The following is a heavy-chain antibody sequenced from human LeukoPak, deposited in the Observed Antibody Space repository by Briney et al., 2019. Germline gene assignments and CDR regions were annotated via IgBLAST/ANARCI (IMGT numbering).Heavy chain of an antibody. V-gene: IGHV4-34*01. J-gene: IGHJ5*02. CDR1: GGSFSGYY. CDR3: ARVEVAPRSLYSNPPRRWGRCWFDP. CDR2: INHSGST. Sequence: SETLSLTCAVYGGSFSGYYWSWIRQPPGKGLEWIGEINHSGSTNYNPSLKSRVTISVDTSKNQFSLKLSSVTAADTAVYYCARVEVAPRSLYSNPPRRWGRCWFDPWGQGTLVTVSS. D-gene: IGHD4-11*01.